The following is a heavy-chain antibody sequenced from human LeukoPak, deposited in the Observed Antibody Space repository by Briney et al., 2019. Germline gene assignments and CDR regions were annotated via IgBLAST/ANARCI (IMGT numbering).Heavy chain of an antibody. CDR3: ARRSSGSMAYYFDY. Sequence: SGTLSLTCTVSGGSISSYYWSWIRPPPGKGLEWIGYIYYSGSTNYNPSLKSRVTISVDTSKNQFSLKLSSVTAADTAVYYCARRSSGSMAYYFDYWGQGTLVTVSS. CDR2: IYYSGST. D-gene: IGHD3-22*01. V-gene: IGHV4-59*08. J-gene: IGHJ4*02. CDR1: GGSISSYY.